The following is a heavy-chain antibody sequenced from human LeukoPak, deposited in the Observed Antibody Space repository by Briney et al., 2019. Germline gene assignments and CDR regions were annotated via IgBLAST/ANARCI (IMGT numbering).Heavy chain of an antibody. CDR2: ISSSSSTI. D-gene: IGHD3-9*01. CDR1: GFTFSSYS. V-gene: IGHV3-48*01. Sequence: GGSLRLSCAASGFTFSSYSMNWVRQAPGKGLEWVSHISSSSSTIYYADSVRGRFTISRDNAKNSLYLQMNSLRAEDTAVYYCTSILTGLDYWGQGTLVTVSS. J-gene: IGHJ4*02. CDR3: TSILTGLDY.